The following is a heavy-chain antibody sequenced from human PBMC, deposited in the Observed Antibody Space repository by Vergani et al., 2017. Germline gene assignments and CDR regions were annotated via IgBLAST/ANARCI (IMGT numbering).Heavy chain of an antibody. CDR3: AKDMSPLTTGGVGY. V-gene: IGHV3-43*01. Sequence: EVQLVESGGVVVQPGGSLRLSCAASGFTFDDYTMHWVHQAPGKGLEWVSLISWDGGSTYYADSVKGRFTISRDNSKNSLYLQMNSLRTEDTALYYCAKDMSPLTTGGVGYWGQGTLVTVSS. CDR2: ISWDGGST. J-gene: IGHJ4*02. CDR1: GFTFDDYT. D-gene: IGHD4-17*01.